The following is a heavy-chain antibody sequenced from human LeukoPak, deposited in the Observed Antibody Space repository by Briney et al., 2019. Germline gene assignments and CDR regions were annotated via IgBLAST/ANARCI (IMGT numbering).Heavy chain of an antibody. Sequence: PSETLSLTCTVAGGSISSHCWSWIRQPPGKGLEWNGYIYYSGSTNSNPSLKSRVTISVDTSKNQFSLNLSSVTAADTAVYYCAREVGYCSSTSCYSWVDPWGQGTLVTVSS. D-gene: IGHD2-2*02. J-gene: IGHJ5*02. V-gene: IGHV4-59*11. CDR2: IYYSGST. CDR1: GGSISSHC. CDR3: AREVGYCSSTSCYSWVDP.